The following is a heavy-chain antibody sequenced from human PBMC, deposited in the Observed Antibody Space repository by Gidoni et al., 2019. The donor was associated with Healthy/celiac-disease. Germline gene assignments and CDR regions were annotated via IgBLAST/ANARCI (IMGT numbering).Heavy chain of an antibody. Sequence: EVQLVESGGGLVQPGGSLKLSCAASGVPFSGSAMHWVRQASGKGLEWVGRIRSKANSYATAYAASVKGRFTISRDDSKNTAYLQMNSLKTEDTAVYYCTRGGSNYWFDSWGQGTLVTVSS. CDR1: GVPFSGSA. CDR3: TRGGSNYWFDS. V-gene: IGHV3-73*01. D-gene: IGHD1-26*01. CDR2: IRSKANSYAT. J-gene: IGHJ5*01.